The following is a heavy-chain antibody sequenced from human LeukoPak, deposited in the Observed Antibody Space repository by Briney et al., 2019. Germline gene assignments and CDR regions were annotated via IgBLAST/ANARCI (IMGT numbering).Heavy chain of an antibody. D-gene: IGHD5-12*01. J-gene: IGHJ5*02. CDR1: GDSVSSNSAA. CDR2: TYYRSKWYN. Sequence: SQTLSLTCAISGDSVSSNSAAWSWIRQSPSRGLEWLGRTYYRSKWYNDYAVSVKSRITINPDTSKNQFSLQLNSVTPEDTAVYYCARDPSLYSGYVGGWFDPWGQGTLVTVSS. V-gene: IGHV6-1*01. CDR3: ARDPSLYSGYVGGWFDP.